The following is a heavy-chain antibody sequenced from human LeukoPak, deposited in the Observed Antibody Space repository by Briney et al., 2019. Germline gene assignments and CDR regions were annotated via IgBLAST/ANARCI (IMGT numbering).Heavy chain of an antibody. CDR3: SKDQDGMHA. J-gene: IGHJ6*04. V-gene: IGHV3-23*01. CDR1: GFTFSRSA. Sequence: GGSLRLSCAASGFTFSRSAMSWVRPAPRKGLPGVAGISVSGSRAYYADFVKGRFTVSRDNSKNTVLLQMNRLKGDATAGDYCSKDQDGMHAWGKGNTVTVSS. CDR2: ISVSGSRA.